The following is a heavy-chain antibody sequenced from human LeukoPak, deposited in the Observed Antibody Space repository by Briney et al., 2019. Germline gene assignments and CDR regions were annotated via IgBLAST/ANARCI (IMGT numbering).Heavy chain of an antibody. CDR2: FDPEDGET. Sequence: GASVKVSCKVSGYTLTELSMHWVRQAPGKGLEWMGGFDPEDGETIYAQKFQGRVTMTEDTSTDTAYMELSSLRSEDTAVYYCARVSNLWFGELPSDYWGQGTLVTVSS. CDR3: ARVSNLWFGELPSDY. V-gene: IGHV1-24*01. CDR1: GYTLTELS. D-gene: IGHD3-10*01. J-gene: IGHJ4*02.